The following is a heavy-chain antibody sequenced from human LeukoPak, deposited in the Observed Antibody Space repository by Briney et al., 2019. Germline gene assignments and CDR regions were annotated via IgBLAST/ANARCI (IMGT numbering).Heavy chain of an antibody. CDR1: GGSFISYY. CDR3: AKDLASSSGFDN. D-gene: IGHD6-13*01. Sequence: SETLSLTCAVSGGSFISYYWNWIRQPPGKGLEWIGYIYHSGSANYNPSLKSRVTMSVDTSKNQFSLNLRSVTAADTAIYYCAKDLASSSGFDNWGQGILVTVSS. V-gene: IGHV4-59*01. J-gene: IGHJ4*02. CDR2: IYHSGSA.